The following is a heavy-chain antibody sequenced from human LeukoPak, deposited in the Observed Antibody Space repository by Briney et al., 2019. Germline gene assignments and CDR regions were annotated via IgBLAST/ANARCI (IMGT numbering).Heavy chain of an antibody. CDR1: GGTFGSYA. V-gene: IGHV1-69*05. CDR3: ARGPPPETMTTVTYFDY. Sequence: GSSVKVSCKASGGTFGSYAISWVRQAPGQGLEWMGRIIPIFGTANYAQKFQGRVTITTDESTSTAYMELSSLRSEDTAVYYCARGPPPETMTTVTYFDYWGQGTLVTVSS. J-gene: IGHJ4*02. CDR2: IIPIFGTA. D-gene: IGHD4-17*01.